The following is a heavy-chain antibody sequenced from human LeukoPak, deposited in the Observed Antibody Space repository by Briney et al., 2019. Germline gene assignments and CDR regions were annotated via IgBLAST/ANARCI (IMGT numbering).Heavy chain of an antibody. CDR3: ARDYGGSSPFDY. J-gene: IGHJ4*02. V-gene: IGHV3-23*01. Sequence: GGSLRLSCAASGFTFSSYGMSWVRQAPGKGLEWVSGISGSGGSTYYADSVKGRFTISRDNAKNSLNLQMNSLRAEDTAVYYCARDYGGSSPFDYWGQGTLVTVSS. CDR2: ISGSGGST. CDR1: GFTFSSYG. D-gene: IGHD4-23*01.